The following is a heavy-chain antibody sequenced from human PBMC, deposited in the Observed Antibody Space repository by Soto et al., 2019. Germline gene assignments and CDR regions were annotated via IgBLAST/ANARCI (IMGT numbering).Heavy chain of an antibody. J-gene: IGHJ4*02. CDR3: ATGQNRLLEWLNW. V-gene: IGHV3-15*01. D-gene: IGHD3-3*01. Sequence: EVQLVEAGGGFVQPGGSLRLSCAASGIPLRHAWMSWVRQAPGKGLEWVGRLKRETEGGTADYAAPVKGRFTISRDDSENTLYLQMNNLKSEDTAVYYCATGQNRLLEWLNWWGQGTLVTVSS. CDR2: LKRETEGGTA. CDR1: GIPLRHAW.